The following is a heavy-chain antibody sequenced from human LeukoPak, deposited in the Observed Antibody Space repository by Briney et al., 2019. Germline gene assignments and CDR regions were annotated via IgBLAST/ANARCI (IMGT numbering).Heavy chain of an antibody. J-gene: IGHJ4*02. CDR3: ARGLRIAVAGNIDY. V-gene: IGHV3-74*01. CDR1: GFTFSKFW. Sequence: GGSLRLSCAASGFTFSKFWMHWVRQAPGKGLVWVSRINSDGSSPTYADSVKGRFTISRDNSKNTLYLQMNSLRAEDTAVYYCARGLRIAVAGNIDYWGQGTLVTVSS. D-gene: IGHD6-19*01. CDR2: INSDGSSP.